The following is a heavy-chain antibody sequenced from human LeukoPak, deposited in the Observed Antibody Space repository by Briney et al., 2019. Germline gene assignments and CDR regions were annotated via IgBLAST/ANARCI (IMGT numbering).Heavy chain of an antibody. D-gene: IGHD3-10*01. Sequence: SETLSLTCAVYGGSFSGYYWSWIRQPPGKGLEWIGEINHSGSTNYNPSLKSRVTISVDTSKNQFSLKLSSVTAADTAVYYCARGKKYYYGSGSYPIQFDYWGQGTLVTVSS. J-gene: IGHJ4*02. V-gene: IGHV4-34*01. CDR1: GGSFSGYY. CDR3: ARGKKYYYGSGSYPIQFDY. CDR2: INHSGST.